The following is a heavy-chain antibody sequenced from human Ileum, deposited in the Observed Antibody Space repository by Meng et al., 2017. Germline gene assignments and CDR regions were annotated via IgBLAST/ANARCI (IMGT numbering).Heavy chain of an antibody. V-gene: IGHV3-30*01. CDR1: GFTFSSYA. J-gene: IGHJ3*02. Sequence: GESLKISCAASGFTFSSYAMHWVRQAPGKGLEWVAVISYDGSNKYYADSVKGRFTISRDNSKNTLYLQMNSLRAEDTAVYYCARDPEYYYDSSGRFGAFDIWGQGTMVNVAS. D-gene: IGHD3-22*01. CDR2: ISYDGSNK. CDR3: ARDPEYYYDSSGRFGAFDI.